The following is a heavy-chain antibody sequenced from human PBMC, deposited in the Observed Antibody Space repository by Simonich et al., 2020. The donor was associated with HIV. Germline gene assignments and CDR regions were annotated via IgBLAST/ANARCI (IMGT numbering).Heavy chain of an antibody. D-gene: IGHD4-17*01. J-gene: IGHJ4*02. CDR2: IFDNGFT. CDR1: GGSISRYY. V-gene: IGHV4-59*01. Sequence: HVQLQESGPGLVKPSETLSLTCTVSGGSISRYYWSWIRQPPGKGLEWIGYIFDNGFTNYTPTLRSRVPISVDTSKNQFSRKMTSVTAADTAVYYCARAPDYGANVYFDYWGQGTLVTVSS. CDR3: ARAPDYGANVYFDY.